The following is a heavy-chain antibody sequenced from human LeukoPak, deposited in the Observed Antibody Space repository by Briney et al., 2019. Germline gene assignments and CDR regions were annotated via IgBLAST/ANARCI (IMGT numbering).Heavy chain of an antibody. CDR1: SGSMESYY. CDR2: IYYSGSS. V-gene: IGHV4-59*01. D-gene: IGHD3-3*01. Sequence: SETLSLTCTVSSGSMESYYWRWIRQPPGKGLEWIGNIYYSGSSNYNPSLKSRVTISVDTSKNQFSLKLSSVTAADTAVYYCVRDGATIFGVADYYMDVWGKGTTVTVSS. J-gene: IGHJ6*03. CDR3: VRDGATIFGVADYYMDV.